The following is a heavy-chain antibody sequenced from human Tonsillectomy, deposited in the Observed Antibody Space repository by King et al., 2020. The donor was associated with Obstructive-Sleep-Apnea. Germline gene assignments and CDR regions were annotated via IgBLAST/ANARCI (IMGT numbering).Heavy chain of an antibody. CDR3: ARVFDADDAFDV. Sequence: VQLQESGPGLVKPSETLSLTCIVSGGSISSGGYYWSWIRQHPGKGLEWIGYIYFTGSSYYNPSLKSRVTISGDASKNQFSLTLNSVAAADTAVYYCARVFDADDAFDVWGQGTTVTVSS. D-gene: IGHD1-1*01. CDR2: IYFTGSS. V-gene: IGHV4-31*03. J-gene: IGHJ3*01. CDR1: GGSISSGGYY.